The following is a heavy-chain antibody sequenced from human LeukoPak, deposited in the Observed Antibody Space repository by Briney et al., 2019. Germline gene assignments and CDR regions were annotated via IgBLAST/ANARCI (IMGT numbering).Heavy chain of an antibody. D-gene: IGHD6-13*01. Sequence: GGSLRLSCSASGFTFGRYAIHWVRQAPGKGLEYVSAISSNGGSTYYADSVKGRFTISRDNSKNTLYLQMSSLRAEDTAVYYCVKDFYQAGSSLEGAFDYWGQGTLVTVSS. V-gene: IGHV3-64D*06. CDR3: VKDFYQAGSSLEGAFDY. CDR2: ISSNGGST. CDR1: GFTFGRYA. J-gene: IGHJ4*02.